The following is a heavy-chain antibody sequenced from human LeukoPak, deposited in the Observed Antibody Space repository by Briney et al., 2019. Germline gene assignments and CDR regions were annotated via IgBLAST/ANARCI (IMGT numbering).Heavy chain of an antibody. Sequence: SETLSLTCTVSGGSISSYYWGWIRQPPGKGLEWIGSIYYSGSTYYNPSLKSRVTISVDTSKNQFSLKLSSVTAADTAVYYCARDPSSYDFWSGYYHPRNWFDPWGQGTLVTASS. CDR3: ARDPSSYDFWSGYYHPRNWFDP. CDR2: IYYSGST. J-gene: IGHJ5*02. V-gene: IGHV4-39*07. CDR1: GGSISSYY. D-gene: IGHD3-3*01.